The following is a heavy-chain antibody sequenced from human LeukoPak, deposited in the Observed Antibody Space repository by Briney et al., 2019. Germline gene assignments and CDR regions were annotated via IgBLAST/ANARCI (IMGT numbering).Heavy chain of an antibody. D-gene: IGHD2-2*01. CDR3: ANPFSTPRSNYYIDV. Sequence: PGGSLRLSCAASGFTFSSYAMSWVRQAPGKRLEWVSAISGSGGSTYYADSVKGRFTISRDNSKSTLYLQMNSLRAEDTAVYYCANPFSTPRSNYYIDVWGKGTTVTVSS. CDR2: ISGSGGST. V-gene: IGHV3-23*01. J-gene: IGHJ6*03. CDR1: GFTFSSYA.